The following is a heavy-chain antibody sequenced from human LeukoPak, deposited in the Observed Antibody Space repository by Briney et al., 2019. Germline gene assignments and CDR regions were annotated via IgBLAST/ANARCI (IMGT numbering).Heavy chain of an antibody. D-gene: IGHD3-22*01. CDR2: ISWNSGSI. CDR3: AKVISRNYYDSSGYYSD. Sequence: GGSLRLSCAASGFTFDDYAMHWVRQAPGKGLEWVSGISWNSGSIGYADSVKGRFTISRDNAKNSLYLQMNSLRAEDTALYYCAKVISRNYYDSSGYYSDWGQGTLVTVSS. J-gene: IGHJ4*02. V-gene: IGHV3-9*01. CDR1: GFTFDDYA.